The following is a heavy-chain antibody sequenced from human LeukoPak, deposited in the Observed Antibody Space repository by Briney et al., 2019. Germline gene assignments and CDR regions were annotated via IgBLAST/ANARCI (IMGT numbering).Heavy chain of an antibody. J-gene: IGHJ3*01. Sequence: PSETLSLTCTVSGGSISSYYWNWIRQPPGEALEWIAYMFYSGYPAYNPSLGSRVTMSVATSKNQFSLKLTSVTAADTAVYYCARSLPPAAPHAFDVWGRGTLVTVSS. D-gene: IGHD6-13*01. CDR3: ARSLPPAAPHAFDV. CDR2: MFYSGYP. V-gene: IGHV4-59*13. CDR1: GGSISSYY.